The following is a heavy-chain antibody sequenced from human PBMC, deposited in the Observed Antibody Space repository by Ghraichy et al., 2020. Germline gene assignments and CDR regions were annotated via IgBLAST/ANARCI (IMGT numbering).Heavy chain of an antibody. Sequence: GGSLRLSCAASGFTFDDYAMHWVRQAPGKGLEWVSLISWDGGSTYYADSVKGRFTISRDNSKNSLYLQMNSLRAEDTALYYCAKEQLVRNYYYYMDVWGKGTTVTVSS. CDR2: ISWDGGST. D-gene: IGHD6-6*01. CDR1: GFTFDDYA. V-gene: IGHV3-43D*03. CDR3: AKEQLVRNYYYYMDV. J-gene: IGHJ6*03.